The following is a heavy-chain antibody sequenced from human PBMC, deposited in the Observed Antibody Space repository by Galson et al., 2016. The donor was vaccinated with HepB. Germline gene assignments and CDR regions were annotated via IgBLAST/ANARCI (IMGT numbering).Heavy chain of an antibody. CDR2: IWYDGTNE. D-gene: IGHD4-23*01. CDR3: ARDLGYGGNSGVEFYFDY. V-gene: IGHV3-33*01. CDR1: GFTFSSYG. J-gene: IGHJ4*02. Sequence: SLRLSCAASGFTFSSYGMHWVRQAPGKGLEWVAVIWYDGTNEYYADSVKGRSAISRGNSNNMLYLQMNSLRIEDTAVYYCARDLGYGGNSGVEFYFDYWGQGNLVTVSS.